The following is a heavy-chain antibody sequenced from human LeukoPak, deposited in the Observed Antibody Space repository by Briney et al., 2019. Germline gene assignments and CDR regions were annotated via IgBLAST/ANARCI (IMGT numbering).Heavy chain of an antibody. CDR1: GFTFSTYS. V-gene: IGHV3-48*02. CDR3: ARDRYYSFDY. CDR2: ISSSSNTI. Sequence: PGGSLRLSCAASGFTFSTYSMNWVRQAPGKGLVWVSYISSSSNTIYYADSVKGRFTISRDNAKNSLFLQMNSLRDEDTAVYYCARDRYYSFDYWGQGTLVTVSS. D-gene: IGHD3-16*02. J-gene: IGHJ4*02.